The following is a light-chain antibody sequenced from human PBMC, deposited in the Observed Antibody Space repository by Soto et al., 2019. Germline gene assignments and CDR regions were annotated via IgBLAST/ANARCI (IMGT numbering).Light chain of an antibody. CDR3: CSYAGRTTPLYV. Sequence: QSALTQPASVSGSPGQSITISCTGTSSDVGSSDLVSWYQHHPGEAPKVVIYEVTKRPSGVSNRFSGSKSGNAASLTISGLQAVDEADYYCCSYAGRTTPLYVFGTGTKLTVL. CDR2: EVT. J-gene: IGLJ1*01. CDR1: SSDVGSSDL. V-gene: IGLV2-23*02.